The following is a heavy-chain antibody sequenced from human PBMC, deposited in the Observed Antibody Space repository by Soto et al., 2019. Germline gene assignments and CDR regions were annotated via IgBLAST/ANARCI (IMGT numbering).Heavy chain of an antibody. CDR3: ARSPGYYDSSGYLVLDY. J-gene: IGHJ4*02. Sequence: SETLSLTCTVSGGSISSYYWSWIRQPPGKGLEWIGYIYYSGSTNYNPSLKSRVTISVDTSKNQFSLKLSSVTAEDTAVYYCARSPGYYDSSGYLVLDYWGQGTLVTVSS. V-gene: IGHV4-59*01. CDR2: IYYSGST. D-gene: IGHD3-22*01. CDR1: GGSISSYY.